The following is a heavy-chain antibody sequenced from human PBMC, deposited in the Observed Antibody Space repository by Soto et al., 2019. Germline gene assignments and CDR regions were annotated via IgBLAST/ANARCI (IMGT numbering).Heavy chain of an antibody. V-gene: IGHV4-34*01. CDR3: ARVAVAGTGGAFDI. CDR1: GGSFSGYY. D-gene: IGHD6-19*01. Sequence: SETLSLTCAVYGGSFSGYYWSWIRQPPGKGLEWIGEINHSGSTNYNPSLKSRVTISVDTSKNQFSLKLSSVTAADTAVYYCARVAVAGTGGAFDIWGQGTMVTVSS. CDR2: INHSGST. J-gene: IGHJ3*02.